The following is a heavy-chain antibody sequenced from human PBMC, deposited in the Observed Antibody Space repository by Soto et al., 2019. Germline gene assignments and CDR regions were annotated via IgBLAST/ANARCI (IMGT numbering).Heavy chain of an antibody. CDR1: GGTFSSYA. CDR2: IIPIFGTA. D-gene: IGHD3-10*01. CDR3: ATPPYYYGSGSYRY. Sequence: QVQLVQSGAEVKKPGSSVKVSCKASGGTFSSYAISWVRQAPGQGLEWMGGIIPIFGTANYAQEFQGKVTITADESTSTAYMELGSLRSEDTAVYYCATPPYYYGSGSYRYWGQGTLVTVSS. J-gene: IGHJ4*02. V-gene: IGHV1-69*01.